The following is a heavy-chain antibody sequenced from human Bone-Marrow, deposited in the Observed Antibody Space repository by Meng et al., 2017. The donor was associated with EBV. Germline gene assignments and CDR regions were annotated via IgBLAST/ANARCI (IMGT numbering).Heavy chain of an antibody. CDR2: INVDGSDT. CDR1: GFTLSNYW. CDR3: SRSNWYPDY. V-gene: IGHV3-74*01. Sequence: FGGGLSSPGGSLRLSCAASGFTLSNYWMHWVRQVPGKGLVWVSRINVDGSDTIYADSVKGRFTISRDNGKNTLYLQMNSLRADDTAVYYCSRSNWYPDYWGQGTLVTVSS. D-gene: IGHD6-13*01. J-gene: IGHJ4*02.